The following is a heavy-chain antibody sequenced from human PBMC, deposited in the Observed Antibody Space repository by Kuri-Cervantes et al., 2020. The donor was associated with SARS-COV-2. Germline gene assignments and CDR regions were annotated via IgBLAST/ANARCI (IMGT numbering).Heavy chain of an antibody. CDR3: ARQLALDPFDY. CDR1: GFTLDDYG. V-gene: IGHV3-30*03. J-gene: IGHJ4*02. CDR2: ISYDGSNK. D-gene: IGHD6-6*01. Sequence: LSLTCAASGFTLDDYGMYWVRQAPGKGLEWVAVISYDGSNKYYADSVKGRFTISRDNSKNTLYLQMNSLRAEDTAVYYCARQLALDPFDYWGQGTLVTVSS.